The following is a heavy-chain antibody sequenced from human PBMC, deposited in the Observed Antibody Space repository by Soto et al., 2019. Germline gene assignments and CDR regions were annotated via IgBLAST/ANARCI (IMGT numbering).Heavy chain of an antibody. V-gene: IGHV3-7*03. CDR2: IKFDGTQK. CDR3: AHSLIMGDMHRTFDP. Sequence: LRLSCAASGFTFSTYWMTWVRQAPGKGLEWLANIKFDGTQKQYVELLKGRFTISRDNAKNTLYLQMNSLRAEDTAVYYCAHSLIMGDMHRTFDPWGQGTLVTVSS. J-gene: IGHJ5*02. CDR1: GFTFSTYW. D-gene: IGHD2-21*01.